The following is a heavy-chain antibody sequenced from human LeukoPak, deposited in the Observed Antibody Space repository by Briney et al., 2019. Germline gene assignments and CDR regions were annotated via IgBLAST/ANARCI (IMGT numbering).Heavy chain of an antibody. J-gene: IGHJ5*02. D-gene: IGHD3-22*01. CDR2: IYYSGST. V-gene: IGHV4-39*01. Sequence: PSETLSLTCTVSGGSISSSSYYWGWIRQPPGKGLEWIGSIYYSGSTYYNPSLKSRVTISVDTSKNQFSLKLSSVTAADTAVYYCARVPYYYDSSGYLGWFDPWGQGTLVTVSS. CDR1: GGSISSSSYY. CDR3: ARVPYYYDSSGYLGWFDP.